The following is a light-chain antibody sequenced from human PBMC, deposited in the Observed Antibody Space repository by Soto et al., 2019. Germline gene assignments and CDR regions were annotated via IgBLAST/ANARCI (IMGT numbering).Light chain of an antibody. V-gene: IGKV3-11*01. CDR3: QQRHMWPIT. CDR1: QSFRGL. J-gene: IGKJ5*01. Sequence: EVVLTHSPVTLSLSPGERATLSCRASQSFRGLLAWYQQKPGQAPRLLIYDAYNRATGIPPRFSGSGPGTDFTLTISSLEPEDSAVYYCQQRHMWPITFGQGTRLEIK. CDR2: DAY.